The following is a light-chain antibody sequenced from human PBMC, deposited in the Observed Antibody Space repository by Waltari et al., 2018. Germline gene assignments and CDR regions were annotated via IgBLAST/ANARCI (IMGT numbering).Light chain of an antibody. J-gene: IGKJ2*01. V-gene: IGKV1-NL1*01. CDR3: QQFYSLPLT. CDR1: QGFKNF. CDR2: FAS. Sequence: DIQMTQTPSSLSASVGDRVAITCRGSQGFKNFLGWDQHKPGKAPRLLLYFASRLESGVPSRFGGSGSGTDFTLTISSLQPEDFATYYCQQFYSLPLTFGQGTKLEIK.